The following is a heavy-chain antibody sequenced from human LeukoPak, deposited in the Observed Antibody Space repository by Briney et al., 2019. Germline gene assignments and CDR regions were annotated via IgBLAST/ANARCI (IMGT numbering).Heavy chain of an antibody. CDR3: ARDSETWLQSPIDY. CDR2: ISSDNTI. Sequence: PGGSLRLSCAASGFTFSDYYMSWIRQAPGKGLEWVSYISSDNTIFYADSVKGRFTISRDNTKNSLYLQMNSLRAEDTAVYYCARDSETWLQSPIDYWGQGTLVTVSS. J-gene: IGHJ4*02. V-gene: IGHV3-11*01. CDR1: GFTFSDYY. D-gene: IGHD5-24*01.